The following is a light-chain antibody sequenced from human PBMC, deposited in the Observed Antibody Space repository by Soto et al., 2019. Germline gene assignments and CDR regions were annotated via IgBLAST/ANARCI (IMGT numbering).Light chain of an antibody. V-gene: IGLV2-8*01. CDR3: ASYAGSSRYV. J-gene: IGLJ1*01. CDR2: EVN. CDR1: SSDVGNYDY. Sequence: QSALTQPPSASGSPGQSVTISCTGVSSDVGNYDYVLWYQQYPGEAPKLTIFEVNKRPSGVPDRFSGSKSGNTASLTVSGLQAEDEAVYYCASYAGSSRYVFGTGTKVTVL.